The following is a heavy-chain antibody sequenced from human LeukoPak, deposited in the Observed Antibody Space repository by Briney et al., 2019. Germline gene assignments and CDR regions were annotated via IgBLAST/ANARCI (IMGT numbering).Heavy chain of an antibody. CDR1: GFTFTFPNYA. CDR2: ISYDGSHK. D-gene: IGHD2-8*02. CDR3: ARDGCPGAICYTVPYYYHYYMDV. V-gene: IGHV3-30*04. Sequence: PGGSLRLSCTASGFTFTFPNYAVHWVRQAPGNGLEGVALISYDGSHKYYADSVKGRFTISRDNSKSTLYLQMNSLRADDTAVYYCARDGCPGAICYTVPYYYHYYMDVWGKGTTVTISS. J-gene: IGHJ6*03.